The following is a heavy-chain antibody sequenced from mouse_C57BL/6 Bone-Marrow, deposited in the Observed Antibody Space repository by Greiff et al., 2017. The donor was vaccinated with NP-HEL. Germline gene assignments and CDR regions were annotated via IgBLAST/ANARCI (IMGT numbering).Heavy chain of an antibody. CDR2: ISAGGSYT. Sequence: VKLMESGGGLVKPGGSLKLSCAASGFTFSSYAMSWVRQTPEKRLEWVATISAGGSYTYYPDNVKGRFTISRENAKNNLYLQMSHLKSEDTAMYYCARDLSYAMDYWGQGTAVTVSS. V-gene: IGHV5-4*01. J-gene: IGHJ4*01. CDR3: ARDLSYAMDY. CDR1: GFTFSSYA.